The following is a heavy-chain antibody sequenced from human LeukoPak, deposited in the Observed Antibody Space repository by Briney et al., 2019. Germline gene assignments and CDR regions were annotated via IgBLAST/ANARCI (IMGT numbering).Heavy chain of an antibody. V-gene: IGHV3-30*02. Sequence: GGSLRLSCAASGFTFSINNMHWVRQAPGKGLEWVAFVENNGNEKYADSVRGRFTVSRDNSRNTSYLQMNSLRNEDTAVYYCAKDFRWSFDYWGQGSLVTVSS. J-gene: IGHJ4*02. CDR1: GFTFSINN. CDR3: AKDFRWSFDY. CDR2: VENNGNEK. D-gene: IGHD3-3*01.